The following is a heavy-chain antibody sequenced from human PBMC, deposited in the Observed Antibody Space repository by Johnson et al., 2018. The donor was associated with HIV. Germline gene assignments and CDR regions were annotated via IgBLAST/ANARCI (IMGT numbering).Heavy chain of an antibody. V-gene: IGHV3-66*01. D-gene: IGHD6-19*01. CDR2: IYSGGST. Sequence: DVQVVESGGGLVKPGGSLRLSCAASGFTFSSYAMHWVRQAPGKGLEWVAVIYSGGSTYYADSVKGRFTISRDNSKNMLYLQMNSLRAEDTAVYYCARDLHSSGWSQYAFDIWGQGTMVTVSS. CDR3: ARDLHSSGWSQYAFDI. CDR1: GFTFSSYA. J-gene: IGHJ3*02.